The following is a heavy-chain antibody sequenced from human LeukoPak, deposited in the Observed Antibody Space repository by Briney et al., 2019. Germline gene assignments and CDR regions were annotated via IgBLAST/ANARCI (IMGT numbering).Heavy chain of an antibody. V-gene: IGHV4-34*01. CDR1: GGSFSGYY. CDR3: ARGGGNIAAAVPFDH. D-gene: IGHD6-13*01. CDR2: INHSGST. J-gene: IGHJ4*02. Sequence: SETLSLTCAVYGGSFSGYYWSWIRQPPGKGLEWIGEINHSGSTNYNPSLKSRVTISVDTSKNQFSLKLSSVTAADTAVYYCARGGGNIAAAVPFDHWGQGTLVSVSS.